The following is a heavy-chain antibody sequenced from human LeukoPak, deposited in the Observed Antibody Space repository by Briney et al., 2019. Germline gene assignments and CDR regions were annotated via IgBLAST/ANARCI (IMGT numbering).Heavy chain of an antibody. CDR3: ARDEPYYYDSSGYYTYYFDY. D-gene: IGHD3-22*01. V-gene: IGHV4-4*07. J-gene: IGHJ4*02. CDR2: IYTSGST. CDR1: GGSISSYY. Sequence: PSETLSLTCTVSGGSISSYYWSWIRQPAGKGLEGIGRIYTSGSTNYNPSLKSRVTISVDKSKNQFSLKLSSVTAADTAVYYCARDEPYYYDSSGYYTYYFDYWGQGTLVTVSS.